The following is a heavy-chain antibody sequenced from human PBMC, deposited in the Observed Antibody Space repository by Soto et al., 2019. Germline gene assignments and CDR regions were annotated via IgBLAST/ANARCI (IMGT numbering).Heavy chain of an antibody. J-gene: IGHJ6*02. CDR2: INPNSGGT. CDR3: ARDCPKYYDVWTPTSYGMDV. CDR1: GYTFTGYY. D-gene: IGHD3-3*01. Sequence: ASVKVSCKASGYTFTGYYMHWVRQAPGQGLEWMGWINPNSGGTNYAQKFQGWVTMTRDTSISTAYMELSRLRSDDTAVYCCARDCPKYYDVWTPTSYGMDVWGQGTTVTVSS. V-gene: IGHV1-2*04.